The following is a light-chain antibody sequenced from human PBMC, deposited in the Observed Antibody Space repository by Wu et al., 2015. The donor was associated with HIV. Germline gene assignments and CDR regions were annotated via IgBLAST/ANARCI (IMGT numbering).Light chain of an antibody. CDR1: QSISSNS. J-gene: IGKJ4*01. CDR2: GAS. CDR3: QQYGSSPQVT. Sequence: DIVLTQSPGTLSLSPGERATLSCRASQSISSNSLAWYQQTPGQAPRLLIYGASGRAPGIPDRFTGSGFGTDFTLTISRLEPEDFVVYYCQQYGSSPQVTFGGGTRWRSN. V-gene: IGKV3-20*01.